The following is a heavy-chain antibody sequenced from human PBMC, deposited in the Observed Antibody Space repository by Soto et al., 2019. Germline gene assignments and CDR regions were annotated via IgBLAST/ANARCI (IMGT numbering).Heavy chain of an antibody. J-gene: IGHJ6*02. CDR1: GGSINSGGYY. CDR3: ARFPSRAHYFAMDV. Sequence: SETLSLTCTVSGGSINSGGYYWTWIRQHPGRGLESIGYIYYSGDTYYNPSLKSRLSISLDTSKNQFPLKLTSVTAADTAIYYCARFPSRAHYFAMDVWGHGTAVTVSS. V-gene: IGHV4-31*03. CDR2: IYYSGDT. D-gene: IGHD2-2*01.